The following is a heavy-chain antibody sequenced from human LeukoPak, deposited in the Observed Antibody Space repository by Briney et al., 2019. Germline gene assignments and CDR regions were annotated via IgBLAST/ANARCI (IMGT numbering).Heavy chain of an antibody. D-gene: IGHD5-24*01. V-gene: IGHV3-23*01. CDR3: AKDPYGYNSYYFDY. Sequence: AGGSLRLSCAASGLTFSSYAMSWVRQAPGKGLEWVSAISSSGGSTYYADSVKGRFTISRDNSKNTLYLQMNSLRVEDTAVYYCAKDPYGYNSYYFDYWGQGTLGTVSS. CDR2: ISSSGGST. J-gene: IGHJ4*02. CDR1: GLTFSSYA.